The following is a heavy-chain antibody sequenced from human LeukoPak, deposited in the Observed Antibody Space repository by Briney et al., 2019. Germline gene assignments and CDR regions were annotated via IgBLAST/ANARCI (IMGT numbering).Heavy chain of an antibody. CDR1: GGSFSGYY. V-gene: IGHV4-59*10. CDR3: ARRGDI. CDR2: IYTSGST. J-gene: IGHJ3*02. Sequence: SETLSLTCAVYGGSFSGYYWSWIRQPPGKGLEWIGRIYTSGSTNYNPSLKSRVTISLDTSKNQFSLKLSSVTAADTAVYFCARRGDIWGQGTMVTVSS.